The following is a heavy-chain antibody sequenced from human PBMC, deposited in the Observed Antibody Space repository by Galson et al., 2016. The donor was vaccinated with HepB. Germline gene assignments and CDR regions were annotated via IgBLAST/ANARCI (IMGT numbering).Heavy chain of an antibody. V-gene: IGHV4-4*02. Sequence: SETLSLTCAVSGGSISSNNWWTWVRQPPGKGLEWIAEIYPSGNTNYSPSLKSRVTISVDKSKNQFSLKLSSVTAADTAVYYCARDMEYSRGSFDFWGQGTLVTVSS. CDR2: IYPSGNT. CDR3: ARDMEYSRGSFDF. CDR1: GGSISSNNW. D-gene: IGHD3-16*01. J-gene: IGHJ4*02.